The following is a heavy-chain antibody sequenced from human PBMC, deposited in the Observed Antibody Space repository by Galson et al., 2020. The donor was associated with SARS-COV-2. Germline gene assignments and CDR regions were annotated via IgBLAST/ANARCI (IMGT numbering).Heavy chain of an antibody. D-gene: IGHD3-22*01. CDR1: GGSISSYY. CDR2: IYSSGST. Sequence: ASETLSLTCTVSGGSISSYYWTWIRQPPGKGLEWIGYIYSSGSTNYNPSLKSRVTISADASKNQFSLKLSSVTAADTAMYYCARQDKDEEYGCSGSRYFKWFDPWGQGTLVTVSS. J-gene: IGHJ5*02. V-gene: IGHV4-59*08. CDR3: ARQDKDEEYGCSGSRYFKWFDP.